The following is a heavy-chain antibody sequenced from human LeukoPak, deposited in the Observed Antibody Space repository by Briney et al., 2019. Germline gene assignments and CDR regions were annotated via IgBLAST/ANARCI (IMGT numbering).Heavy chain of an antibody. V-gene: IGHV4-4*07. CDR2: IYTSGST. D-gene: IGHD3-10*01. Sequence: SETLSLTCTVSGGSISSCYWSWLRQPAGKGLEWIGRIYTSGSTNYNPSLKSRVTMSVDTSKNQFSLKLSSVTAADTAVYYCARERPRFLNWFDPWGQGTLVTVSS. CDR1: GGSISSCY. CDR3: ARERPRFLNWFDP. J-gene: IGHJ5*02.